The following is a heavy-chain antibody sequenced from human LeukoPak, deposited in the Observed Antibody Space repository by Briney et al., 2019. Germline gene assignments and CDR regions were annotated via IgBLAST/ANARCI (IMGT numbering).Heavy chain of an antibody. J-gene: IGHJ4*02. CDR1: GGTFSSYA. CDR3: AREGQLVVFDY. D-gene: IGHD2-8*02. CDR2: IIPILGIA. V-gene: IGHV1-69*04. Sequence: GASVKVSCKASGGTFSSYAISWVRQAPGQGLEWMGRIIPILGIANYAQEFQGRVTITADKSTSTAYMELSSLRSEDTAVYYCAREGQLVVFDYWGQGTLVTVSS.